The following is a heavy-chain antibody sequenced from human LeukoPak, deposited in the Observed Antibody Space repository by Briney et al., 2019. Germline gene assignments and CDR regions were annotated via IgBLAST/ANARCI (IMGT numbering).Heavy chain of an antibody. D-gene: IGHD1-26*01. Sequence: GGSLRLSCSASGFTFSNYALAWVRQAPGKGLEYVSVITNNGVSTYYADSVKGRFTISRDNSKNTLYLQMSSLRAEDTAVYYCVKVRSGSYSPYYSDYWGQGTLVTVSS. CDR1: GFTFSNYA. V-gene: IGHV3-64D*09. CDR3: VKVRSGSYSPYYSDY. J-gene: IGHJ4*02. CDR2: ITNNGVST.